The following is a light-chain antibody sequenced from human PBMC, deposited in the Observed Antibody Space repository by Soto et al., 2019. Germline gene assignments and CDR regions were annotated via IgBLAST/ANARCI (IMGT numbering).Light chain of an antibody. CDR1: QSIDNY. V-gene: IGKV1-39*01. Sequence: DIQMTQSPSSLSASVGDRVSITCRASQSIDNYLNWFQQKPGKAPNLLIYAASGLQSGVPSRFSGSGSGTDFTLTISSLQPEDFATYYCQQTYSSPWTFGQGTKVEIK. CDR3: QQTYSSPWT. CDR2: AAS. J-gene: IGKJ1*01.